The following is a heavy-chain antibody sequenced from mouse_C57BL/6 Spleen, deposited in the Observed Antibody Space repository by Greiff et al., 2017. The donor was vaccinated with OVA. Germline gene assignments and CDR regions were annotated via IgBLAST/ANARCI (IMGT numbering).Heavy chain of an antibody. J-gene: IGHJ3*01. CDR1: GFTFSDYG. Sequence: EVQLVESGGGLVKPGGSLKLSCAASGFTFSDYGMHWVRQAPEKGLEWVAYISSGSSTIYYADKVKGRFTISRDNAKNTLFLQMTSLRSEDTAMYYCAREITTVVATDAYWGQGTLVTVSA. D-gene: IGHD1-1*01. CDR3: AREITTVVATDAY. CDR2: ISSGSSTI. V-gene: IGHV5-17*01.